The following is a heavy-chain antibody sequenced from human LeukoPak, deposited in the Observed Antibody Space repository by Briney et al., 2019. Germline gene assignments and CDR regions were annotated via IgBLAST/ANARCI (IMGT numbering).Heavy chain of an antibody. CDR1: GGTFSSYA. CDR2: IIPIFGTA. CDR3: ARGVLRFLEWLSHPVEDAFDI. D-gene: IGHD3-3*01. J-gene: IGHJ3*02. V-gene: IGHV1-69*13. Sequence: SVKVSCKASGGTFSSYAISWVRQAPGQGLEWMGGIIPIFGTANYAQKFQGRVTITADESTSTAYMELSSLRSEDTAVYYCARGVLRFLEWLSHPVEDAFDIWGQGTMVTVSS.